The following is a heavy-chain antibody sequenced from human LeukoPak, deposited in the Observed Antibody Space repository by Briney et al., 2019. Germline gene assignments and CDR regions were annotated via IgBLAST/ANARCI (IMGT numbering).Heavy chain of an antibody. CDR2: IYRSGST. V-gene: IGHV4-38-2*01. D-gene: IGHD1-26*01. J-gene: IGHJ4*02. CDR3: ASLGRGWD. Sequence: SETLSLTCAVSGYSISSGYYWGWIRQPPGKGLEWIGSIYRSGSTYYNPSLKSRVTISVDTSKNQFSLKLSSVTAADTAVYYCASLGRGWDWGQGTLVTVSS. CDR1: GYSISSGYY.